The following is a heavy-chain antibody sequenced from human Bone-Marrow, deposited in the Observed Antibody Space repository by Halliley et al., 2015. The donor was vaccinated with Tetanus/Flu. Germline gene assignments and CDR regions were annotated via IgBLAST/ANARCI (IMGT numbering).Heavy chain of an antibody. V-gene: IGHV3-30*18. J-gene: IGHJ4*02. D-gene: IGHD6-6*01. CDR1: GFTFRSYG. CDR2: ISYDGSNK. CDR3: AKDPEPESRSSPGDY. Sequence: SLRLSCAASGFTFRSYGMHWVRQAPGKGLEWVALISYDGSNKYSADSVKGRFTISRDNSKNTLYLQMNSLRAEDSAVYYCAKDPEPESRSSPGDYWGQGTLVTVSS.